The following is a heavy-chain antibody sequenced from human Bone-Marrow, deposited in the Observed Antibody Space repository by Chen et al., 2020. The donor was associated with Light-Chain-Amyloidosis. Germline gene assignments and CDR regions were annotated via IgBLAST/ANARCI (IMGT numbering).Heavy chain of an antibody. V-gene: IGHV3-23*01. D-gene: IGHD3-9*01. J-gene: IGHJ3*02. Sequence: WVRQAPGKGLEWVSTISGSGGSRYYEDSVKGRLTISRDNSKNALFLQMNSLRAEDTAVYYCAKDISYDDILPGYPADAFDIWGQGTMVTVSS. CDR2: ISGSGGSR. CDR3: AKDISYDDILPGYPADAFDI.